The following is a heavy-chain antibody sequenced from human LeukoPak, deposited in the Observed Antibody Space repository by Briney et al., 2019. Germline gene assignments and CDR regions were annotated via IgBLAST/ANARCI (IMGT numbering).Heavy chain of an antibody. CDR2: ISSSSSYI. J-gene: IGHJ6*02. Sequence: PGGSLRLSCAASGFTFSSYSMNWVRQAPGKGLEWVSPISSSSSYIYYADSVKGRFTISRDNAENSLYLQMNSLRAEDTAVYYCASLVVRGVILDVWGQGTTVTVPS. V-gene: IGHV3-21*01. D-gene: IGHD3-10*01. CDR3: ASLVVRGVILDV. CDR1: GFTFSSYS.